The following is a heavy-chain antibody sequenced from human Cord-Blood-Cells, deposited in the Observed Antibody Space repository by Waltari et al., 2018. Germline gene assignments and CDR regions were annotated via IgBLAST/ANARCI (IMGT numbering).Heavy chain of an antibody. D-gene: IGHD3-10*01. CDR1: GGSISSGGYY. J-gene: IGHJ4*02. Sequence: QVQLQESGPGLVKPSQTLSLTCPVSGGSISSGGYYWSWIRQHPGKGLEWIGYIYYSGSTYYNPSLKSRVTISVDTSKNQFSLKLSSVTAADTAVYYCARDGAYYYGSGSYYNYFDYWGQGTLVTVSS. CDR3: ARDGAYYYGSGSYYNYFDY. V-gene: IGHV4-31*03. CDR2: IYYSGST.